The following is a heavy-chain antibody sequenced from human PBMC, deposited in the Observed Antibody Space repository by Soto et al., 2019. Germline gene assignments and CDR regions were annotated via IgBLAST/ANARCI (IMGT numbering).Heavy chain of an antibody. CDR3: ARAGCDGGSCYTLVGLRYGMDV. D-gene: IGHD2-15*01. CDR2: ISYDGNNK. Sequence: QVQLVESGGGVVQPGRSLRLSCAASGFILSTYAMYWVRQAPGKGLEWVAVISYDGNNKYYADSVKGQFTISRDNSKNTLYLQMNSLRAEDTAVYYCARAGCDGGSCYTLVGLRYGMDVWGQGTTVTVSS. J-gene: IGHJ6*02. CDR1: GFILSTYA. V-gene: IGHV3-30-3*01.